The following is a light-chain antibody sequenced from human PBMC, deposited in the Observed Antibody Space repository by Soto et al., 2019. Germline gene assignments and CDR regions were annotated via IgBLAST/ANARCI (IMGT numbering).Light chain of an antibody. CDR2: GAS. Sequence: EIVLTQSPGTLSLSPGERATLSFSSSQSVSSSYLAWYQQKPGQAPRLLIYGASNRATGIPDRFSGSGSGTDFTLTISRLEPEDFAVYYCQQYGDSPWTFGQGTKVDIK. V-gene: IGKV3-20*01. CDR1: QSVSSSY. CDR3: QQYGDSPWT. J-gene: IGKJ1*01.